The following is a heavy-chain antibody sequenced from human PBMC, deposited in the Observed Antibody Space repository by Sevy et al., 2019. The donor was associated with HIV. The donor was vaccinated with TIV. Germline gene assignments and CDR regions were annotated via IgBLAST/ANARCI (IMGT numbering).Heavy chain of an antibody. Sequence: GGSLRLSCAASGFTFNNYAMNWVRKAPGKGLEWVSAIGGRGGVTSYADSVEGRFTISRANSKNTLYLKLNSLRAGDTAVYYCAKDGYEVVDGSDWFDPWGQGTLVTVSS. V-gene: IGHV3-23*01. CDR1: GFTFNNYA. D-gene: IGHD5-12*01. J-gene: IGHJ5*02. CDR2: IGGRGGVT. CDR3: AKDGYEVVDGSDWFDP.